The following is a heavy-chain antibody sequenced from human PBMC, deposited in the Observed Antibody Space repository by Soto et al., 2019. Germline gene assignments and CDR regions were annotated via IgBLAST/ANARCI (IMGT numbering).Heavy chain of an antibody. Sequence: GGSLRLSCAASGFTFNSYGIHWVRQAPGKALEWVAVISYDGNNIYYGDSVQGRFTISRDNSKNTIYLQMNSLRAEDTAVYYCAKGVGYCTNGVCLYNWFDPWGQGTLVTVS. CDR1: GFTFNSYG. CDR2: ISYDGNNI. CDR3: AKGVGYCTNGVCLYNWFDP. V-gene: IGHV3-30*18. D-gene: IGHD2-8*01. J-gene: IGHJ5*02.